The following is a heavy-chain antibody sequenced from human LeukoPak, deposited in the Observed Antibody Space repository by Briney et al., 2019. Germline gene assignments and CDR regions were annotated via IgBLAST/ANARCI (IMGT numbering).Heavy chain of an antibody. CDR2: INPNSGGT. J-gene: IGHJ4*02. V-gene: IGHV1-2*02. CDR1: AYTFTGYY. Sequence: ASVKVSCKASAYTFTGYYMHWVRQAPGQGLEWMGWINPNSGGTNYAQKFQGRVTMTRDTSVDTVHMELNRLRSDDTAVYYCARAISGGSPITASDYWGQGTLVTVSS. CDR3: ARAISGGSPITASDY. D-gene: IGHD2-15*01.